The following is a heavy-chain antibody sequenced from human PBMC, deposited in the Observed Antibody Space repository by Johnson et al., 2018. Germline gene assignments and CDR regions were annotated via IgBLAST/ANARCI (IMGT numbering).Heavy chain of an antibody. D-gene: IGHD3-22*01. V-gene: IGHV4-59*01. CDR3: ATHSRAYISLSYFQH. J-gene: IGHJ1*01. Sequence: QVQLQESGPGLVKPSETLSLTCTVSGGSISSYYWSWIRQPPGKGLEWIGYIYYSGSTNYNPSLKSRVTIAVDTSKNQFSRTLGSVTAADTAVYYCATHSRAYISLSYFQHWGQGTLVTVSS. CDR2: IYYSGST. CDR1: GGSISSYY.